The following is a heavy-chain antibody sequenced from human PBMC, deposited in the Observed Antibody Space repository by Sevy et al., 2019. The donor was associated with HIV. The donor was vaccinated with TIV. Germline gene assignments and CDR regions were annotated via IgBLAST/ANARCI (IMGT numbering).Heavy chain of an antibody. CDR2: INPGDSDT. D-gene: IGHD2-15*01. Sequence: GESLKISCKGSGYIFTTYWIGWVRQMPGKGLEWMGIINPGDSDTRYSPSFQGQVTISADKSITTAYLQWSSLKASDTAMYYCAGRFGSGGSCFDYWGQGTLVTVSS. CDR3: AGRFGSGGSCFDY. CDR1: GYIFTTYW. J-gene: IGHJ4*02. V-gene: IGHV5-51*01.